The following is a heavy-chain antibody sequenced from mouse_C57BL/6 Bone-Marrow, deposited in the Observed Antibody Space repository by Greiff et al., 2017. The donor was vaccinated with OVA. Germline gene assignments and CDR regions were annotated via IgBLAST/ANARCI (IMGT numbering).Heavy chain of an antibody. Sequence: EVQLQQSGAELVRPGASVKLSCTASGFNIKDDYMHWVKQRPEQGLEWIGWIDPENGDTEYASKFQGKATITADTSSTTAFLQLSSLTSEDTAVYYCTADGNFDYWGQGTMLTVSA. V-gene: IGHV14-4*01. D-gene: IGHD2-1*01. CDR2: IDPENGDT. CDR3: TADGNFDY. J-gene: IGHJ2*01. CDR1: GFNIKDDY.